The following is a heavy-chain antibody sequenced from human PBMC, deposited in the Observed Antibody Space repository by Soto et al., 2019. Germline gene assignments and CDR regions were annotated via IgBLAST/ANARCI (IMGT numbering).Heavy chain of an antibody. CDR1: GFTFSSYA. J-gene: IGHJ6*02. V-gene: IGHV3-30-3*01. CDR3: ARSEGYSYGYPYGMDV. Sequence: GGSLRLSCAASGFTFSSYAMHWVRQAPGKGLEWVAVISYDGSNKYYADSVKGRFTISRDNSKNTLYLQMNSLRAEDTAVYYCARSEGYSYGYPYGMDVWGQETTVTVSS. CDR2: ISYDGSNK. D-gene: IGHD5-18*01.